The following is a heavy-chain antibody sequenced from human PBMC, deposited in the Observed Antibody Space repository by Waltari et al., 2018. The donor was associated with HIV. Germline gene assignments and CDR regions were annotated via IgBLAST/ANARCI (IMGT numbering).Heavy chain of an antibody. CDR1: GFSFSISG. Sequence: QGQLVESGGGVVQPGGSLRLSCAASGFSFSISGMLWVRQAPGKGLEWVTFIRYDGNTKYYADSVKGRFTISRDNSKNTLYLQMSSLRAEDTAVYYCAKELRSGYSYYYYGMDVWGQGTTVTVSS. CDR2: IRYDGNTK. D-gene: IGHD2-15*01. CDR3: AKELRSGYSYYYYGMDV. V-gene: IGHV3-30*02. J-gene: IGHJ6*02.